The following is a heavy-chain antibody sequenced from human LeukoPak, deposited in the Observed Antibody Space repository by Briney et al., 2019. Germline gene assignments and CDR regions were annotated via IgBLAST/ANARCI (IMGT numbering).Heavy chain of an antibody. D-gene: IGHD6-19*01. CDR2: ISTDGST. CDR3: AKGAGPPWFDP. V-gene: IGHV4-61*02. Sequence: SQTLSLTCTVSGDSISSGAYYWSWIRQPAGKGLEWIGRISTDGSTNYNPSLNNRVTMSVDASNNHFSLKLNSVTAADTAVYYCAKGAGPPWFDPWGQGTLVTVSS. CDR1: GDSISSGAYY. J-gene: IGHJ5*02.